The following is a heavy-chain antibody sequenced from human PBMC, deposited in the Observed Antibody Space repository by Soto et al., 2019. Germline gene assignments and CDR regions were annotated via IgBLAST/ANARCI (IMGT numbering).Heavy chain of an antibody. CDR2: FDPEDGET. J-gene: IGHJ6*02. CDR1: GYTLTELS. D-gene: IGHD6-13*01. Sequence: ASVKVSCKVSGYTLTELSMHWVRQAPGKGLERMGGFDPEDGETIYAQKFQGRVTMTEDTSTDTAYMELSSLRSEDTAVYYCATDIAAGRGGYYYYGMDVWGQGTTVTVSS. CDR3: ATDIAAGRGGYYYYGMDV. V-gene: IGHV1-24*01.